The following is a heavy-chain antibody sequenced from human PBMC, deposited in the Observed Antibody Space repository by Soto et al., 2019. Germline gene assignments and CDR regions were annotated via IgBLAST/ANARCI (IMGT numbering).Heavy chain of an antibody. CDR1: GFSFSGHG. CDR3: AKRTYYYDSSGPDDAFDM. J-gene: IGHJ3*02. D-gene: IGHD3-22*01. Sequence: GGSLRLSCVASGFSFSGHGMHWVRQAPGKGLEWVAFLSYDGSNKYYGDPVKGRFTISRDNSKNTLYLQMNSLRAEDTAVYYCAKRTYYYDSSGPDDAFDMWGQGTMVTVSS. V-gene: IGHV3-30*18. CDR2: LSYDGSNK.